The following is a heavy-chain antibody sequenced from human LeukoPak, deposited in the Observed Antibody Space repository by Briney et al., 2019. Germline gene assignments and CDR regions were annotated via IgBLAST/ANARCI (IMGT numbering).Heavy chain of an antibody. CDR1: GGSISSSNW. V-gene: IGHV4-4*02. CDR2: IYHSGST. Sequence: PSETLSLTCAVSGGSISSSNWWSWVRQPPGKGLEWIGEIYHSGSTNYNPSLKSRVTISVDKSKNQFSLKLSSVTAADTAVYYCASTRGYNYDYFDYWGQGTLVTVSS. D-gene: IGHD5-18*01. CDR3: ASTRGYNYDYFDY. J-gene: IGHJ4*02.